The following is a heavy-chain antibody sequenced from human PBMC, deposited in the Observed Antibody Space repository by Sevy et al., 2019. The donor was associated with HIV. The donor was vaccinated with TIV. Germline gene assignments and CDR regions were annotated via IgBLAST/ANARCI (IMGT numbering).Heavy chain of an antibody. V-gene: IGHV3-48*01. Sequence: GGSLRLSCAASGFTFSSYSMNWVRQAPGKGLEWVSYISSSSSTIYYADSLKGRFTISRDNAKNSLYLQMNSLRAEDTAVYYCARDLVVVPAAMAPNIVVVVAARDGMDVWGQGTTVTVSS. CDR2: ISSSSSTI. CDR3: ARDLVVVPAAMAPNIVVVVAARDGMDV. D-gene: IGHD2-15*01. J-gene: IGHJ6*02. CDR1: GFTFSSYS.